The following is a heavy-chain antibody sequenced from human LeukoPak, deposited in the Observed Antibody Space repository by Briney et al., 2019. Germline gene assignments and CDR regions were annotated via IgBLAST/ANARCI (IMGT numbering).Heavy chain of an antibody. CDR2: ISYDGSSK. J-gene: IGHJ3*02. CDR3: ARGLLREYAFDI. D-gene: IGHD2-15*01. CDR1: GFTFSSSG. V-gene: IGHV3-30*03. Sequence: GGSLRLSCAASGFTFSSSGMHWVRQAPGKGLEWVAVISYDGSSKYYADSVKGRFTISRDNSKNTLYLQMNSLRAGDTAVYYCARGLLREYAFDIWGQGTMVTVS.